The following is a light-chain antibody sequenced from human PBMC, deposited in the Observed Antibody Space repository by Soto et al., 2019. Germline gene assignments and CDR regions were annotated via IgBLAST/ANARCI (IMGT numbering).Light chain of an antibody. V-gene: IGLV2-8*01. J-gene: IGLJ1*01. CDR1: SSDVGGYNS. CDR3: SSYVGSNNFV. Sequence: QSALTQPPSASGSPGQSVTISCTGTSSDVGGYNSVSWYQQHPGKAPKVMIYEVNKRPSGVPDRFSGSKSGNTASLTVSGLQAEDEADYYCSSYVGSNNFVFGTGTKLTVL. CDR2: EVN.